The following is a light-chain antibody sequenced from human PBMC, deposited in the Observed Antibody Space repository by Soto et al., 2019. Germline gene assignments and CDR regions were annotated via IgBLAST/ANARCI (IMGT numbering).Light chain of an antibody. CDR1: QSVGTW. Sequence: DIQMTPSPSILSASVVDRVTITCRASQSVGTWLAWYQQKPRRAPNLLIYDASSLQGGVPSRFSGSGSGTEFTLTISSLQPDDFATYYCQQYNSYSRTFGQGTKVDIK. J-gene: IGKJ1*01. CDR2: DAS. CDR3: QQYNSYSRT. V-gene: IGKV1-5*01.